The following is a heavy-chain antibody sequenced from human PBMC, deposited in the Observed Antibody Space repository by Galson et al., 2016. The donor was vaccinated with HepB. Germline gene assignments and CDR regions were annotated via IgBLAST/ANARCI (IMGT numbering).Heavy chain of an antibody. D-gene: IGHD6-19*01. CDR3: SRARFSSGKTDAFDI. V-gene: IGHV3-74*01. Sequence: SLRLSCAASGFILRDYYMDWVRQAPGKGLVWVSRINSDGSSTSYPDSVKYRFTISRDNAKKTLYLQMNILRAEDTAVYYCSRARFSSGKTDAFDIWGQGTMVTVSS. CDR2: INSDGSST. J-gene: IGHJ3*02. CDR1: GFILRDYY.